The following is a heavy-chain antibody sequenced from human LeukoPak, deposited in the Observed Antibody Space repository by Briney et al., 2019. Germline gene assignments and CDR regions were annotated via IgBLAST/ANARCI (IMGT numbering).Heavy chain of an antibody. CDR1: GFTFSSYV. CDR3: AKDLDSSGFDY. V-gene: IGHV3-30*04. D-gene: IGHD3-22*01. J-gene: IGHJ4*02. CDR2: ISYDGSNE. Sequence: PGGSLRLSCAASGFTFSSYVMHWVRQAPGKGLEWVAIISYDGSNEYYADSVKGRFTISRDNSKNTLYLQMNSLRAEDTAVYYCAKDLDSSGFDYWGQGTLVTVSS.